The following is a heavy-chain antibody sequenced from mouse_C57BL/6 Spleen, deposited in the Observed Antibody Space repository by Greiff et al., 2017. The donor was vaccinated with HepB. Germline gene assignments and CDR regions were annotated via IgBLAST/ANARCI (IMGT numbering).Heavy chain of an antibody. CDR1: GYTFTSYW. D-gene: IGHD2-5*01. J-gene: IGHJ1*03. CDR3: ARYGDSNYVDWYFDV. CDR2: IDPSDSYT. Sequence: QVQLQQPGAELVRPGTSVKLSCKASGYTFTSYWMHWVKQRPGQGLEWIGVIDPSDSYTNYHQKFKGKATFTVYTSSSHASMQLSSLTSEYSAVYYGARYGDSNYVDWYFDVWGTGTTVTVSS. V-gene: IGHV1-59*01.